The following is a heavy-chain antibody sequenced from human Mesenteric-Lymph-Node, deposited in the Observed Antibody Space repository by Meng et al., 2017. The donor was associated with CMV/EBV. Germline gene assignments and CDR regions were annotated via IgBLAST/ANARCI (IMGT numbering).Heavy chain of an antibody. J-gene: IGHJ4*02. V-gene: IGHV1-69*04. CDR3: ASDIVLMVYAISYFDY. CDR2: IIPIRGIA. D-gene: IGHD2-8*01. CDR1: GGTFSSYA. Sequence: SGGTFSSYAISWVRQAPGQGLEWMGRIIPIRGIANYAQKFQGRVTITADKSTSTAYMELSSLRSEDTAVYYCASDIVLMVYAISYFDYWGQGTLVTVSS.